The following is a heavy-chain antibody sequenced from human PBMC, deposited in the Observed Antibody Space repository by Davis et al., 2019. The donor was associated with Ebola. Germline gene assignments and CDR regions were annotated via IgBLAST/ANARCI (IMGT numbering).Heavy chain of an antibody. V-gene: IGHV4-39*01. Sequence: PSETLSLTCTVSGGSISSSSYYWGWIRQPPGKGLEWIGSIYYSGSTYYNPSLKSRVTISVDTSKNQFSLKLSSVTAADTAVYYCARVNYYDSSGKVDYWGQGTLVTVSS. CDR3: ARVNYYDSSGKVDY. D-gene: IGHD3-22*01. J-gene: IGHJ4*02. CDR2: IYYSGST. CDR1: GGSISSSSYY.